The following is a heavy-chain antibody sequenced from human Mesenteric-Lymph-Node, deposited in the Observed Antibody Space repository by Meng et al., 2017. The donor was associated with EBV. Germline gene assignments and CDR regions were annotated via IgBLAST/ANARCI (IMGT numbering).Heavy chain of an antibody. CDR1: GYDFTGNF. CDR2: INPTNGDT. CDR3: SQTDYFDNTGYY. Sequence: VQLVQAGAEVKKPGASVKVSCKASGYDFTGNFLHWVRQAPGQGLEWVGRINPTNGDTNFAKSLQGRVTITRDTSTSTAHMELSRLTSDDTAVYYCSQTDYFDNTGYYWGQGTLVTVSS. V-gene: IGHV1-2*06. J-gene: IGHJ4*02. D-gene: IGHD3-22*01.